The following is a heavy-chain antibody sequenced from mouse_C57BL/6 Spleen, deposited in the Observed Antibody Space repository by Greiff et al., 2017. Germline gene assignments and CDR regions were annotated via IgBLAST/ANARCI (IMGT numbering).Heavy chain of an antibody. CDR1: GYTFTSYW. CDR2: INPSNGGT. V-gene: IGHV1-53*01. D-gene: IGHD1-1*01. CDR3: ARSYSSSFYSMDY. Sequence: VQLQQPGTELVKPGASVKLSCKASGYTFTSYWMHWVKQRPGQGLEWIGNINPSNGGTNYNEKFKSQATLTVIKSSITAYMQHSSLTSRDSAVYDCARSYSSSFYSMDYWGQGTSVTVSS. J-gene: IGHJ4*01.